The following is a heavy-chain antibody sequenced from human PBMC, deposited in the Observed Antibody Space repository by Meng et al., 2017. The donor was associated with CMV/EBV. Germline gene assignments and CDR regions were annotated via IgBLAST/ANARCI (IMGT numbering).Heavy chain of an antibody. Sequence: GGSLRLSCAASGFTFSSYSMNWVRQAPGKGLEWVANIKQDGSEKYYVDSVKGRFTISRDNAKNSLYLQMNSLRAEDTAVYYCARASFWGCDYWGQGTLVTVSS. CDR1: GFTFSSYS. J-gene: IGHJ4*02. CDR2: IKQDGSEK. CDR3: ARASFWGCDY. V-gene: IGHV3-7*01. D-gene: IGHD7-27*01.